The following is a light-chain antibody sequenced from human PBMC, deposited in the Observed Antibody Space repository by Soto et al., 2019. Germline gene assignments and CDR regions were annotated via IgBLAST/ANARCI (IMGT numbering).Light chain of an antibody. CDR1: QSINDW. J-gene: IGKJ4*01. CDR2: DAS. Sequence: DIQMTQSPSTLSASVGDRVTLTCRASQSINDWLAWYQQKPGKAPKVLIYDASSLESGVPSRFSGSGSGTEFTLTISSLQPDDFATYYCQQYNSYSLTFGGGTKVDIK. CDR3: QQYNSYSLT. V-gene: IGKV1-5*01.